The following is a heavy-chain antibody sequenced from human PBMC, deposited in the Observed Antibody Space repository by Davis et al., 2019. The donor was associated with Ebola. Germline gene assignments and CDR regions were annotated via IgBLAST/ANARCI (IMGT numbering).Heavy chain of an antibody. D-gene: IGHD6-19*01. CDR3: AKVYMTWLVHY. V-gene: IGHV3-23*01. J-gene: IGHJ4*02. Sequence: GGSLRLSCAASGFAFADYAMAWVRQAPGKGLEWVSTFSGSGGSTYYADSVKGRFTISRDNSKNTLYLQMNSLRAEDTAVYYCAKVYMTWLVHYWGQGTLVTVSS. CDR2: FSGSGGST. CDR1: GFAFADYA.